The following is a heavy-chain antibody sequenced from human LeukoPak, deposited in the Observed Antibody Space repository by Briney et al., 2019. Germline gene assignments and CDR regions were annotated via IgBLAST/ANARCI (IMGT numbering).Heavy chain of an antibody. J-gene: IGHJ4*02. CDR3: AKDVTRSSYYYDSSGEMAFDY. CDR1: GFTFSSYA. CDR2: ISGSGGSS. V-gene: IGHV3-23*01. Sequence: PGGSLRLSCAASGFTFSSYAMSWVRQAPGKGLEWVSAISGSGGSSYYADSVKGRFTISRDNSKNTLYLQMNSLRAEDTAVYYCAKDVTRSSYYYDSSGEMAFDYGGQGTLVTVSS. D-gene: IGHD3-22*01.